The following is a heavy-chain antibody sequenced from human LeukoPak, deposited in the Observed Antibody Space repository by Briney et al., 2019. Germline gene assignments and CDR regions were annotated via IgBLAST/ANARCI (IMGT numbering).Heavy chain of an antibody. V-gene: IGHV4-31*03. CDR3: ARGVVVVAANLEVQWFAP. CDR2: NYYSGIT. Sequence: PSGTLSLTCTVSGGTFISGGYYWSWLPHHPGKALVWVRYNYYSGITYYNPSLQSRVTISVDTSKIQFYPKLSSVTAADTTVYYCARGVVVVAANLEVQWFAPWGQGTLVTVSS. CDR1: GGTFISGGYY. J-gene: IGHJ5*02. D-gene: IGHD2-15*01.